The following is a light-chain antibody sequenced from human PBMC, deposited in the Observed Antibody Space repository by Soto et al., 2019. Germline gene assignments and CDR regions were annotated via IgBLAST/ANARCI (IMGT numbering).Light chain of an antibody. J-gene: IGKJ4*01. Sequence: DIQLTRFPSFLSASEGDRVTITCRASQGISSYLAWYQQKPGKAPKLLIYAASTLQSGVPSRFSGSGSGTEFTLTISSLEPEDIAVYYWQQRSNWRVTFGGGTKVDIK. V-gene: IGKV1-9*01. CDR3: QQRSNWRVT. CDR1: QGISSY. CDR2: AAS.